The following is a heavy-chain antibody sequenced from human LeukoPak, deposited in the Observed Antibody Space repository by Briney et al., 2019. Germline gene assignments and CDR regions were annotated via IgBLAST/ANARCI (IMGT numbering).Heavy chain of an antibody. J-gene: IGHJ3*01. CDR2: IYPGDSDT. V-gene: IGHV5-51*01. D-gene: IGHD2-15*01. CDR1: GYNFITYW. Sequence: GESLKISCKGSGYNFITYWIGWVCQMPGKGLEWMGIIYPGDSDTRYSPSFQGQVTISADKSISTAYLQWSRLKASDTAMYYCARQQQFCSGGNCYSLNAFDLWGQGTVVTVSS. CDR3: ARQQQFCSGGNCYSLNAFDL.